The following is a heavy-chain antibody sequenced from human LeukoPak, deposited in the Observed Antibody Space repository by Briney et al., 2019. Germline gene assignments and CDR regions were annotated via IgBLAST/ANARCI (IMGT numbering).Heavy chain of an antibody. V-gene: IGHV6-1*01. Sequence: SQTLSLTCAISGDSVSSNSAAWNWIRQSPSRGLEWLGRTYYRSKWYYDYVVSLKSRITIIPDTSKNQFSLQLSSVTPEDTAVYYCARVSSSSWWALDYWGQGTLVTVSS. D-gene: IGHD6-13*01. CDR1: GDSVSSNSAA. J-gene: IGHJ4*02. CDR2: TYYRSKWYY. CDR3: ARVSSSSWWALDY.